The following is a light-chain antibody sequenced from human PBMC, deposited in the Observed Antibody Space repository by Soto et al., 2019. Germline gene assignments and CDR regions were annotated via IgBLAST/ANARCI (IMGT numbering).Light chain of an antibody. CDR1: RSVGNNY. CDR3: QQYEYSPLI. J-gene: IGKJ4*01. Sequence: EIVLTQSPGTLSLSPGERATLSCRASRSVGNNYLAWYQQRPGHAPNLLIYDASSRATGIPARISGSGSGTDFTITITRLEPEDSAMYYCQQYEYSPLIFGGGTKVEIK. CDR2: DAS. V-gene: IGKV3-20*01.